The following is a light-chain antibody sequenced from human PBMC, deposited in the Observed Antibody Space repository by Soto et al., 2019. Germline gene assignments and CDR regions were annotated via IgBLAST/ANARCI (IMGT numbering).Light chain of an antibody. CDR2: GAS. V-gene: IGKV3-15*01. Sequence: EIVMTHSPATLSVSPGERATLSCRASQSVSSNLAWYQQKPGQAPRLLIYGASTRATGIPARFSGSGSGTEFTLTISSLQSEDFAVYYCQQYNNWPRRTFGQGTK. CDR1: QSVSSN. CDR3: QQYNNWPRRT. J-gene: IGKJ1*01.